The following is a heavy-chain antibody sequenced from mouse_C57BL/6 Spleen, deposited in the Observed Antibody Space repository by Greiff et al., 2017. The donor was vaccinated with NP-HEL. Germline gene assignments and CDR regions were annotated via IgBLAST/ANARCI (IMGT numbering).Heavy chain of an antibody. D-gene: IGHD1-1*01. Sequence: DVKLVESGGGLVKPGGSLKLSCAASGFTFSDYGMHWVRQAPEKGLEWVAYISSGSSTIYYADPVKGRFTISRDNAKNTLFLQMTSLRSEDTAMYYCARRVLRYSYYFDYWGQGTTLTVSS. J-gene: IGHJ2*01. CDR3: ARRVLRYSYYFDY. V-gene: IGHV5-17*01. CDR2: ISSGSSTI. CDR1: GFTFSDYG.